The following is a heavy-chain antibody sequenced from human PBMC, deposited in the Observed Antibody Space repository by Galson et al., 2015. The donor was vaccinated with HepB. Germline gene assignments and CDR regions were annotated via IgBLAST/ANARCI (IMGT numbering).Heavy chain of an antibody. CDR3: ARAKTPGFLERLSEYNWFDP. D-gene: IGHD3-3*01. CDR2: INPNSGGT. CDR1: GYTFTGYY. J-gene: IGHJ5*02. V-gene: IGHV1-2*02. Sequence: SVKVSCKASGYTFTGYYMHWVRQAPGQGLEWMGWINPNSGGTNYAQKFQGRVTMTRDTSISTAYMELSRLRSDDTAVYYCARAKTPGFLERLSEYNWFDPWGQGTLVTVSS.